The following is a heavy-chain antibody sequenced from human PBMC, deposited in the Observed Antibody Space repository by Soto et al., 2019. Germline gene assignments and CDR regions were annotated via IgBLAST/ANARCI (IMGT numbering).Heavy chain of an antibody. V-gene: IGHV3-30*18. J-gene: IGHJ4*02. CDR3: AKDRSEWLVMGGLPDS. CDR2: ISFDGNTQ. D-gene: IGHD3-3*01. CDR1: GFAFASNG. Sequence: PGGSRRRSCAASGFAFASNGMHWGRQPPGKGLEWVAVISFDGNTQYYRDSVEGRFTISRDNMKSTLFLELNSLRPDDTAVYYCAKDRSEWLVMGGLPDSWGQGTLVTVSS.